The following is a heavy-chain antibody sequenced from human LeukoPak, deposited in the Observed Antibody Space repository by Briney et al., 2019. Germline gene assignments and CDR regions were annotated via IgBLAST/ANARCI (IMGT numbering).Heavy chain of an antibody. CDR3: AKGVTVATPWYFDL. CDR1: GFTFSRYA. V-gene: IGHV3-23*01. Sequence: GGSLRLSCAVSGFTFSRYAMSWVRQAPGKGLEWVSAISGGGGSTYYPDFVKGRFTISRENSKNMPYLQMNSLRAEDTAVYYCAKGVTVATPWYFDLWGRGTLVTVSS. CDR2: ISGGGGST. D-gene: IGHD4-17*01. J-gene: IGHJ2*01.